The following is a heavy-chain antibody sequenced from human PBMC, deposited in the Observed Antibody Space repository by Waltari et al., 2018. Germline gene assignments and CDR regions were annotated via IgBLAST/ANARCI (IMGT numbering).Heavy chain of an antibody. CDR1: GGSISSSSYS. V-gene: IGHV4-39*01. D-gene: IGHD6-13*01. J-gene: IGHJ4*02. CDR3: ARSPLSTAAGTLDY. CDR2: IYYSGST. Sequence: QLQLQESGPGLVKPSETLSLTCTVSGGSISSSSYSWGWIRQPPGKGLEWIGSIYYSGSTYYNPSLKSRVTISVDTSKNQFSLKLSSVTAADTAVYYCARSPLSTAAGTLDYWGQGTLVTVSS.